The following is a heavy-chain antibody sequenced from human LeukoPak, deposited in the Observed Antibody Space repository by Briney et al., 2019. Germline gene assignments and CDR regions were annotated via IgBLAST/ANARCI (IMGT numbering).Heavy chain of an antibody. J-gene: IGHJ2*01. V-gene: IGHV3-21*01. CDR3: AREWDWYFDL. CDR1: GFTFSSFT. Sequence: PGGSLRLSCAASGFTFSSFTMNWVRQAPGKGLEWVSSISSGSSYIYYADSVKGRFTISRDNAKSSLYLQMNSLRAEDTAVYYCAREWDWYFDLWGRGTLVTVSS. CDR2: ISSGSSYI.